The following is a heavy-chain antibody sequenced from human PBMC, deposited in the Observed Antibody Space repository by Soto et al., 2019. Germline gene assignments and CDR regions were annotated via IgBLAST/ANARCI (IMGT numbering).Heavy chain of an antibody. D-gene: IGHD3-3*01. V-gene: IGHV4-30-4*01. Sequence: QVQLQESGPGLVKPSQTLSLTCTVSGGSISSGDYYWSWIRQPPGKGLEWIGYIDYSGSTYYKPSLKSLVTISVATSKNQFSLKLSSLTAADTAVDYCARVVMVYSDLGLIRWFDRWVQGTLVTVS. J-gene: IGHJ5*02. CDR1: GGSISSGDYY. CDR3: ARVVMVYSDLGLIRWFDR. CDR2: IDYSGST.